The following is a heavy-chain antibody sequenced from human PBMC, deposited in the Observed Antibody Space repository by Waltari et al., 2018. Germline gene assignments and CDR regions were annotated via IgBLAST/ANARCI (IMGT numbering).Heavy chain of an antibody. V-gene: IGHV3-23*01. CDR3: AKGYDFWSGYFYYYYGMDV. Sequence: EVQLLESGGGLVQPGGSLRLSCAASGFTFSSYAMSWVRQAPGKGLEWVSAMRGSGGSKYNADAVKGRFTISRDNSKNTLYLQMNSLRAEDTAVYYCAKGYDFWSGYFYYYYGMDVWGQGTTVTVSS. D-gene: IGHD3-3*01. J-gene: IGHJ6*02. CDR1: GFTFSSYA. CDR2: MRGSGGSK.